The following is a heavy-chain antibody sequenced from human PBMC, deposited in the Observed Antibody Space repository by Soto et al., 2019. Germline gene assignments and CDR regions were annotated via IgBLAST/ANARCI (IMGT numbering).Heavy chain of an antibody. CDR3: ARVPGHMYYFDY. Sequence: SETLSLTCTVSGGSISSYYWSWIRQPPGKGLEWIGYIYYSGSTNYSPSLKSRVTISVDTSKNQFSLKLSSVTAADTAVYYCARVPGHMYYFDYWGQGTLVTVSS. CDR1: GGSISSYY. J-gene: IGHJ4*02. CDR2: IYYSGST. V-gene: IGHV4-59*01.